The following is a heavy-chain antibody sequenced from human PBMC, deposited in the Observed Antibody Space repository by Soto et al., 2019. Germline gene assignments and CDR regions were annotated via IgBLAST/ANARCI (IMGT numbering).Heavy chain of an antibody. V-gene: IGHV3-23*01. J-gene: IGHJ4*02. CDR1: GLVFSTYA. CDR3: ARGGIALAGIMSLCD. D-gene: IGHD6-19*01. Sequence: GGSLRLSCAASGLVFSTYAMTWVRQAPGKGLEWVAAFRNSGANTYSADSVKGRFTITGDNSRNTLYLKMNSLRAEDTAVYYCARGGIALAGIMSLCDWGQGSLVTVSS. CDR2: FRNSGANT.